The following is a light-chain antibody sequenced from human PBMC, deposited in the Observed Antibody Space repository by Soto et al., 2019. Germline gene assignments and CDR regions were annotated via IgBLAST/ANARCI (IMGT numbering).Light chain of an antibody. CDR3: CSYAGSYSYV. CDR2: DVT. CDR1: TSDIGGYHY. J-gene: IGLJ1*01. Sequence: QSALTQPRSVSGSPGQSVTITSTGTTSDIGGYHYVSWYQQHPGKVPKLMIYDVTERPSGVPDRFSGSTSGNTASLTISGLLAEDEADYYCCSYAGSYSYVFGTGTKVTVL. V-gene: IGLV2-11*01.